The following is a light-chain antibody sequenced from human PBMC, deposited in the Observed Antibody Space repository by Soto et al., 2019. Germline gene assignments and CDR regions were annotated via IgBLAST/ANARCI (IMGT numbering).Light chain of an antibody. Sequence: QSALTQPPSASGSPGQSVAISCTGTSRDVGGQNYVSWYQQHPGKAPKLIIYAVSNRPSGVPDRFSGSKSGNTASLTISGRRAEDEADYYCCSHAGNNNYVFGTGTKLTVL. J-gene: IGLJ1*01. CDR3: CSHAGNNNYV. V-gene: IGLV2-8*01. CDR2: AVS. CDR1: SRDVGGQNY.